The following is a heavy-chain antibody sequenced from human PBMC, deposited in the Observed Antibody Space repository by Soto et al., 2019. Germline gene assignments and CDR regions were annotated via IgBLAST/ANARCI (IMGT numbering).Heavy chain of an antibody. Sequence: EVQLVESGGGLVKPGGSLRLSCAASGFTFRSYTMNWVRQAPGEGREWVSGISSISHYIYYADSVKGRFTISRDNADNSLYLQMNNLRPEDTAVYYCARDAGRVSSSVGWFDPWGQGTLVTVSS. CDR2: ISSISHYI. D-gene: IGHD1-26*01. J-gene: IGHJ5*02. V-gene: IGHV3-21*01. CDR1: GFTFRSYT. CDR3: ARDAGRVSSSVGWFDP.